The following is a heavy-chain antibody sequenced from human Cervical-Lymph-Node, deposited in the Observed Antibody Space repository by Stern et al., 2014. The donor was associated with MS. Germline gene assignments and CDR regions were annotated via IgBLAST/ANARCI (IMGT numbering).Heavy chain of an antibody. V-gene: IGHV1-69*06. J-gene: IGHJ6*02. CDR3: AASVGTRPTYYYYYGMDV. D-gene: IGHD2-21*01. CDR2: FTPLFGTA. CDR1: GGTFSNIP. Sequence: VQLVQSGAELKKPGSSVKVSCKASGGTFSNIPISWVRQAPGQGLEWMGGFTPLFGTANYRHTFQGIVPVTADKLTSTVYMELSGLTFADTAIYYCAASVGTRPTYYYYYGMDVWGQGTAVAVSS.